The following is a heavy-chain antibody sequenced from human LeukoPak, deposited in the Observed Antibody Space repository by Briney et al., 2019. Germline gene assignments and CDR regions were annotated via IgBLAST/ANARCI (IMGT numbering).Heavy chain of an antibody. CDR2: IIPIFGTA. CDR1: GGTFSSYA. J-gene: IGHJ4*02. CDR3: ASDDSSGYYRLLLDY. D-gene: IGHD3-22*01. V-gene: IGHV1-69*01. Sequence: SVKVSFKASGGTFSSYAISWVRQAPGQGLEWMGGIIPIFGTANYAQKFQGRVTITADESTSTAYMELSSLRSEDTAVYYCASDDSSGYYRLLLDYWGQGTLVTVSS.